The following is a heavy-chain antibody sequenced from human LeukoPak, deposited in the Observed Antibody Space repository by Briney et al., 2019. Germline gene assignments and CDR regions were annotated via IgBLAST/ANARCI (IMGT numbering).Heavy chain of an antibody. CDR2: ISAYNGNT. CDR1: GYTFTSYG. D-gene: IGHD3-22*01. V-gene: IGHV1-18*01. CDR3: AREKYYYDSSGHPDAFDI. J-gene: IGHJ3*02. Sequence: ASVKVSCKASGYTFTSYGISWVRQAPGQGLEWMGWISAYNGNTNYAQKLQGRVTMTTDTSTSTVYMELSSLRSEDTAVYYCAREKYYYDSSGHPDAFDIWGQGTMVTVSS.